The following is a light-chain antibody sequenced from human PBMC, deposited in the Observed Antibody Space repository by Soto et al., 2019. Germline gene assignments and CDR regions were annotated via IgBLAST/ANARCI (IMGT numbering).Light chain of an antibody. CDR2: GAS. CDR1: HSLSTN. J-gene: IGKJ5*01. Sequence: IVMTQSPATLSVSPGERATLSCRASHSLSTNLAWYQQKHGQAPSLLIYGASSRAAGVPPRFSGSGSGTDFTLTISSLQSEDFAVYYCQQYNNWPPITFGQGTRLEIK. CDR3: QQYNNWPPIT. V-gene: IGKV3-15*01.